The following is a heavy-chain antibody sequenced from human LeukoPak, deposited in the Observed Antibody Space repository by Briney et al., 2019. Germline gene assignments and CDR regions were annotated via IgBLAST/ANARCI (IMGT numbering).Heavy chain of an antibody. D-gene: IGHD3-22*01. Sequence: SETLSLTCTVSGDSISTSNSYWGWIRQPPGKGLEWIGSIYYSGNTYYNASLQSRVTISIDTSKNQFSLKLSSVTAADTAVYYCARDGYYYDSSGYLYLDYWGQGTLVTVPS. V-gene: IGHV4-39*07. J-gene: IGHJ4*02. CDR2: IYYSGNT. CDR3: ARDGYYYDSSGYLYLDY. CDR1: GDSISTSNSY.